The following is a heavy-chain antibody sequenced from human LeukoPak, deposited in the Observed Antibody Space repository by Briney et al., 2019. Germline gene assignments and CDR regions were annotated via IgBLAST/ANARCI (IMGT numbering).Heavy chain of an antibody. CDR2: IYSGGST. J-gene: IGHJ5*02. V-gene: IGHV3-53*01. Sequence: GGSLRLSCAASGFTVSNNYMSWVRQAPGKGLEWVSAIYSGGSTFYADSVKGRFTISRDNSQNTLYLQINSLRAEDTTVYYCARVVTANTNWFDPWGQGTLVTVSS. D-gene: IGHD2-21*02. CDR1: GFTVSNNY. CDR3: ARVVTANTNWFDP.